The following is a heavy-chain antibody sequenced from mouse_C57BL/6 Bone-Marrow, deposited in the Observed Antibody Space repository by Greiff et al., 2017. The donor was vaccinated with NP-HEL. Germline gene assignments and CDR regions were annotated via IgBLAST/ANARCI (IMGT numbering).Heavy chain of an antibody. D-gene: IGHD1-2*01. J-gene: IGHJ2*01. Sequence: QVQLQQPGAELVKPGASVKLSCKASGYTFTSYWMHWVKQRPGRGLEWIGRIDPNSGGTKYHEKFKSKATLTVDKPSSTAYMQRSSLTSEDSAVYYCARSGTTAAWDFDYWGQGTTLTVSS. CDR3: ARSGTTAAWDFDY. CDR2: IDPNSGGT. CDR1: GYTFTSYW. V-gene: IGHV1-72*01.